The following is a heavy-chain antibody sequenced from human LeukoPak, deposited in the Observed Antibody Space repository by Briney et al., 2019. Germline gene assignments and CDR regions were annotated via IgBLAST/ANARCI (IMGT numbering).Heavy chain of an antibody. CDR3: ARGEFGDYYYFYMDV. V-gene: IGHV3-23*01. CDR2: ISVSGNT. D-gene: IGHD2/OR15-2a*01. CDR1: GFTLSSYA. J-gene: IGHJ6*03. Sequence: GGSLRLSCAASGFTLSSYAMSWVRQGPGKGLEWVSAISVSGNTYHADSVKGRFTISRDDAKNSLFLQMNSLRAEDTATYYCARGEFGDYYYFYMDVWGKGTTVTVSS.